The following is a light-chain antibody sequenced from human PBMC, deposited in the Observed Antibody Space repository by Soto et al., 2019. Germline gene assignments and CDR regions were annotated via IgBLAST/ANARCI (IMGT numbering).Light chain of an antibody. CDR2: DAS. CDR3: QQRSNWPRFT. Sequence: ILVTQSPATLSLYPGERATLSCRASQSVSSYLAWYQQKPGQAPRLRIYDASNRATGIPARFSGSGSGTDFTLTISSLEPEDFAVYYCQQRSNWPRFTFGQGTRLEIK. V-gene: IGKV3-11*01. J-gene: IGKJ5*01. CDR1: QSVSSY.